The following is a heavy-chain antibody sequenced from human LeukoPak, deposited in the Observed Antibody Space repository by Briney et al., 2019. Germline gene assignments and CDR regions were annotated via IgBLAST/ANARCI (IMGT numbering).Heavy chain of an antibody. J-gene: IGHJ4*02. CDR3: ATSAVAGTFSDY. CDR2: FDPEDGET. D-gene: IGHD6-19*01. CDR1: GYTLTELS. V-gene: IGHV1-24*01. Sequence: ASVKVSCKVSGYTLTELSMHWVRQAPGKGLEWMGGFDPEDGETIYAQKFQGGVTMTEDTSTDTAYMELSGLRSEDTAVYYCATSAVAGTFSDYWGQGTLVTVSS.